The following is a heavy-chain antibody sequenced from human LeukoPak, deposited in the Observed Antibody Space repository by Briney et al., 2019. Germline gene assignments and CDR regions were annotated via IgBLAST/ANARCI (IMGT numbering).Heavy chain of an antibody. J-gene: IGHJ6*02. CDR3: ARDRWEHYYYYGMDV. CDR2: IKQDGSEK. D-gene: IGHD4-23*01. CDR1: GFTFSSYW. V-gene: IGHV3-7*01. Sequence: GGSLRLSCAASGFTFSSYWMSWVRQAPGKGLEWVANIKQDGSEKYYVDSVKGRFTISRDNAKNSLYLQMNSLRAEDTAVYYCARDRWEHYYYYGMDVWGQGTTVTVSS.